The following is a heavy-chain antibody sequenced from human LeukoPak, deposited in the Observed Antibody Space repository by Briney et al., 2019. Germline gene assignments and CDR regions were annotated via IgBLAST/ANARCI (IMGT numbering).Heavy chain of an antibody. CDR2: IRYDGSSK. CDR1: GFSFSGYG. J-gene: IGHJ6*03. Sequence: GGSLRLSCAASGFSFSGYGMHWVRQAPGKGLEWVAFIRYDGSSKYYADSVKGRFIISRDNSKNTLYLQMNSLRAEDTAVYYCARVVVYYYYMDVWGKGTTVTISS. CDR3: ARVVVYYYYMDV. V-gene: IGHV3-30*02. D-gene: IGHD6-6*01.